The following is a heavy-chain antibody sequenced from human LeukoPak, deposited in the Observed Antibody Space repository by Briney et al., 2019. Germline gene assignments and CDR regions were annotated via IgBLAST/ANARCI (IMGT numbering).Heavy chain of an antibody. CDR3: ARGDVVVVPAGTFDY. J-gene: IGHJ4*02. CDR1: GSSFATYW. V-gene: IGHV5-51*01. Sequence: GESLKISCKGSGSSFATYWIGWVRQMPGKGLEWMGIIYPGDFDTRYSPSFRGQVTISVDKSISTAYLQWSSLKASDTAMYYCARGDVVVVPAGTFDYWGQGTLVTVSS. D-gene: IGHD2-2*01. CDR2: IYPGDFDT.